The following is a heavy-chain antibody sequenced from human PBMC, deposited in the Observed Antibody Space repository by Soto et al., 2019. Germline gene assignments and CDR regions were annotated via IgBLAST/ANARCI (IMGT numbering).Heavy chain of an antibody. J-gene: IGHJ4*02. CDR3: AKDPSPSGSYIIDY. CDR1: GFTFSSYA. V-gene: IGHV3-23*01. D-gene: IGHD1-26*01. CDR2: ISGSGSST. Sequence: GGSLRLSCAASGFTFSSYAMSWVRQAPGKGLEWVSAISGSGSSTYYADSVKGRFTISRDNSKNTLYLQMNSLRAEDTAVYYCAKDPSPSGSYIIDYRGQGTLVTVSS.